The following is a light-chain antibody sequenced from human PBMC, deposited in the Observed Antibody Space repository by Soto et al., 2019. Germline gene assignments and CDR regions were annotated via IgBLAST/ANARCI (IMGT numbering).Light chain of an antibody. Sequence: DIQMTQSPSSVTASVGDRVTITCRASQAIGSGLAWYQQRPGKAPKLLINAASTLQGGVPSRFSGSGSGTEFTLTIFSLQPEDFATYYCQKANSLMVRFGGGTRLEVK. CDR1: QAIGSG. V-gene: IGKV1-12*01. J-gene: IGKJ4*02. CDR3: QKANSLMVR. CDR2: AAS.